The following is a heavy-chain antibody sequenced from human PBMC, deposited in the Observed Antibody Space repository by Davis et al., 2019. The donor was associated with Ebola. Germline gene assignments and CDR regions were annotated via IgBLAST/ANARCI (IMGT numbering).Heavy chain of an antibody. V-gene: IGHV4-59*01. Sequence: MPGGSLRLSCTVSGGSISSYYWSWIRQPPGKGLEWIGYIYYSGSTNYNPSLKSRVTISVDTSKNQFSLKLSSVTAADTAVYYCARAVVVVAATPDWFDPWGQGTLVTVSS. CDR1: GGSISSYY. CDR3: ARAVVVVAATPDWFDP. D-gene: IGHD2-15*01. CDR2: IYYSGST. J-gene: IGHJ5*02.